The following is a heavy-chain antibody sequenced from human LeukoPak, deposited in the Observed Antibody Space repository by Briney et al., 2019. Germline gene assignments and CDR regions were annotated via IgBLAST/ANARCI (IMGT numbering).Heavy chain of an antibody. D-gene: IGHD6-19*01. CDR1: GFTFTKYG. CDR2: VRNRDGSA. CDR3: AGGMAMTGDGPFDF. V-gene: IGHV3-23*01. Sequence: PGGTLRLSCVASGFTFTKYGMDWVRQAPGKRLEGVSGVRNRDGSAYYADSVKGRFSVYRDNSKNTLHLQMNSLRDEDTALYYFAGGMAMTGDGPFDFWGQGTRVTVSS. J-gene: IGHJ4*02.